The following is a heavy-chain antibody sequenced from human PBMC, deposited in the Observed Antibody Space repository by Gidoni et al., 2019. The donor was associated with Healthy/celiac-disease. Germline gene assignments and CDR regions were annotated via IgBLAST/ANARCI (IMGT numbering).Heavy chain of an antibody. D-gene: IGHD3-9*01. J-gene: IGHJ6*02. CDR2: ISYDGSNK. CDR1: GFTFSSYG. Sequence: QVQLVESGGGVVQPGRSLRLSCAASGFTFSSYGMHWVRQAPGKGLEWVAVISYDGSNKYYADSVKGRFTISRDNSKNTLYLQMNSLRAEDTAVYYCAKDRLRYFALTGMDVWGQGTTVTVSS. V-gene: IGHV3-30*18. CDR3: AKDRLRYFALTGMDV.